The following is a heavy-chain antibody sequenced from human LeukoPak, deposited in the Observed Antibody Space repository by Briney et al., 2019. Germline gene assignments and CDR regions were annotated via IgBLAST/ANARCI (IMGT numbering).Heavy chain of an antibody. Sequence: ASVKVSCTASGYTFFDFYLHWVRQAPGQGLEWMGIINPNDGRTTDAQKFQGRVSMTSDTSTTTGYMELSGLRSDDTAVYYCARSYFRDARGGFDYWGQGTLVTVSS. D-gene: IGHD2-8*01. V-gene: IGHV1-46*01. CDR2: INPNDGRT. J-gene: IGHJ4*02. CDR1: GYTFFDFY. CDR3: ARSYFRDARGGFDY.